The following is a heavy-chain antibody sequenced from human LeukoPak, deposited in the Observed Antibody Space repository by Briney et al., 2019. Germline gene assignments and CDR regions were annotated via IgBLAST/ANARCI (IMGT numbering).Heavy chain of an antibody. CDR2: INPNSGGT. Sequence: ASVKVSCKASGYTFTGYYMHWVRQAPGQGLEWMGWINPNSGGTNYAQKLQGRVTMTTDTSTSTAYMELRSLRSDDTAVYYCARVSTDCGGDCYPTHHYYYYYMDVWGKGTTVTISS. CDR3: ARVSTDCGGDCYPTHHYYYYYMDV. J-gene: IGHJ6*03. D-gene: IGHD2-21*02. V-gene: IGHV1-2*02. CDR1: GYTFTGYY.